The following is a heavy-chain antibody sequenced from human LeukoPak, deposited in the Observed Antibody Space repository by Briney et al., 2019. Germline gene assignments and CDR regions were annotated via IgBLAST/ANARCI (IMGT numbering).Heavy chain of an antibody. J-gene: IGHJ5*02. Sequence: SETLSLTCTVSGGYTGSHYWSWIRQPPGKGLEWIGEINHSGSTNYNPSLKSRVTISVDTSKNQFSLKLSSVTAADTAVYYCASGGWFDPWGQGTLVTVSS. V-gene: IGHV4-34*01. CDR2: INHSGST. CDR1: GGYTGSHY. CDR3: ASGGWFDP.